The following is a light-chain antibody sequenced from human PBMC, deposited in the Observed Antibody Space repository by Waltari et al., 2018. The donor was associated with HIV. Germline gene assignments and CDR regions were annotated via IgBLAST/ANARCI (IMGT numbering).Light chain of an antibody. CDR2: DDG. CDR1: NIGSKS. V-gene: IGLV3-21*04. Sequence: SYVLTQPPSVSVAPGKTARITCGGNNIGSKSVHWYQQKPGQAPVLVIYDDGDRPSGIPERFSGSNAGNTATLTISRVEAGDEADYYCQVWDRSSDHYVFGTGTKVTVL. CDR3: QVWDRSSDHYV. J-gene: IGLJ1*01.